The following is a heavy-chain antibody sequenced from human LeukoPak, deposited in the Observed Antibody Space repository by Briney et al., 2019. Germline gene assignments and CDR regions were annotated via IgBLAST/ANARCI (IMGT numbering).Heavy chain of an antibody. Sequence: ASVKVSCKASGYTFTGYDINWVRQATGQGLEWMGWMNPNSGNTGYAQKFQGRVTMTRNTSISTAYMELSSLRSEDTAVYYCARGRGYDYVWGDWGQGTLVTVSS. CDR2: MNPNSGNT. V-gene: IGHV1-8*01. J-gene: IGHJ4*02. CDR1: GYTFTGYD. D-gene: IGHD3-16*01. CDR3: ARGRGYDYVWGD.